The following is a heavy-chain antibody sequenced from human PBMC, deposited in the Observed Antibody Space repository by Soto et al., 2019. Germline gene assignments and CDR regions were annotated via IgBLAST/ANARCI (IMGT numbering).Heavy chain of an antibody. Sequence: QVTLKESGPVLVKPTETLTLTCTASGFSLSNARMGVSWIRQPPGKALEWLAHIFSNDEKSYSTSLKSRLTISKDTSTSQVVLTMTNMDPVDTATYDCARAHYYDFWSGRYYFDYWGQGTLVTVSS. CDR2: IFSNDEK. J-gene: IGHJ4*02. V-gene: IGHV2-26*01. D-gene: IGHD3-3*01. CDR3: ARAHYYDFWSGRYYFDY. CDR1: GFSLSNARMG.